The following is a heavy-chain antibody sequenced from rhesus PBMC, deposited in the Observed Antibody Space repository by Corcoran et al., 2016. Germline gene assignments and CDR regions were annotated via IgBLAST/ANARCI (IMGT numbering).Heavy chain of an antibody. D-gene: IGHD6-31*01. V-gene: IGHV4S7*01. Sequence: QLQLQESGPGLVKPSETLSLTCAVSGGSISGGYGWSWIRQPPGKGLEWIGHIFGRIGSTYYNPSLKSRVTISTDTSKTKFSLKLSSVTAADTAVYYCARESSSGHYFDYWGQGVLVTVSS. CDR2: IFGRIGST. J-gene: IGHJ4*01. CDR3: ARESSSGHYFDY. CDR1: GGSISGGYG.